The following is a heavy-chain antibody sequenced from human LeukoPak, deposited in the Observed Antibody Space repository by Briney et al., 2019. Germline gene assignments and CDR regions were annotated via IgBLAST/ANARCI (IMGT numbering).Heavy chain of an antibody. V-gene: IGHV5-51*01. Sequence: GESLKISCKASGYSFTNYWIGWVRQMPGKGLEWIGIIYPGDSDTIYSPSFQGQVTISADKSISTAYLQWSSLKASDSAMYYCARQESEMATPANRYFDHWGQGTLVTVSS. CDR2: IYPGDSDT. CDR3: ARQESEMATPANRYFDH. D-gene: IGHD5-24*01. CDR1: GYSFTNYW. J-gene: IGHJ4*02.